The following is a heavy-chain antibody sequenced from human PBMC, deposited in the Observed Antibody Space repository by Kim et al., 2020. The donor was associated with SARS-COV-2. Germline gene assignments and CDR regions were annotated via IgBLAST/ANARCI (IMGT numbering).Heavy chain of an antibody. V-gene: IGHV3-23*01. D-gene: IGHD6-19*01. Sequence: GGSLRLSCAASGFTFSSYALSWVRQAPGEGLEWVSAINSAGVKKYYADSVKGRFTISRDNSRNTLYVQMNSLRAEDTAIYYCAVGARAGPSVAFDSWGQG. CDR3: AVGARAGPSVAFDS. CDR1: GFTFSSYA. J-gene: IGHJ4*01. CDR2: INSAGVKK.